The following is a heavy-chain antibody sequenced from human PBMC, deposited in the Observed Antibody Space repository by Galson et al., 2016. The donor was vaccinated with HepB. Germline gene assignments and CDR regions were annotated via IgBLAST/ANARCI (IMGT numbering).Heavy chain of an antibody. Sequence: SLRLSCAASGFTFGSYAMTWVRQAPEKGLECVSTISSGRSSTFYANSVKGRFTISRDDSKNTVLLQMISLGAEDTTVYYCARNVRASCYSALDCWGQGTLVTVS. CDR1: GFTFGSYA. CDR3: ARNVRASCYSALDC. D-gene: IGHD2-15*01. J-gene: IGHJ4*02. CDR2: ISSGRSST. V-gene: IGHV3-23*01.